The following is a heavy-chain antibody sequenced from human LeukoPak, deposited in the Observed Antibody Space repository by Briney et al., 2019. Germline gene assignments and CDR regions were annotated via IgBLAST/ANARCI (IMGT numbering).Heavy chain of an antibody. CDR3: ARSMYSSGWYPDAFDI. CDR2: IYYSGST. Sequence: PSETLSLTCTVSGGSISSCYWSWIRQPPGKGLEWIGYIYYSGSTNYNPSLKSRVTISVDTSKNQFSLKLSSVIAADTAVYYCARSMYSSGWYPDAFDIWGQGTMVTVSS. CDR1: GGSISSCY. J-gene: IGHJ3*02. D-gene: IGHD6-19*01. V-gene: IGHV4-59*01.